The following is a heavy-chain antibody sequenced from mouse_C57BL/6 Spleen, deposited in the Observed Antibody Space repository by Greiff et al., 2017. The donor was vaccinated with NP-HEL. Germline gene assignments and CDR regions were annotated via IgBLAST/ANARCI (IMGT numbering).Heavy chain of an antibody. CDR3: ARSPLYGISYGFAY. D-gene: IGHD1-1*01. V-gene: IGHV1-53*01. Sequence: QVQLQQPGTELVKPGASVKLSCKASGYTFTSYWMHWVKQRPGQGLEWIGNINPSNGGTNYNEKFKSKATLTVDKSSSTAYMQLISRTSEDSAVYYGARSPLYGISYGFAYWGQGTLVTVSA. CDR2: INPSNGGT. J-gene: IGHJ3*01. CDR1: GYTFTSYW.